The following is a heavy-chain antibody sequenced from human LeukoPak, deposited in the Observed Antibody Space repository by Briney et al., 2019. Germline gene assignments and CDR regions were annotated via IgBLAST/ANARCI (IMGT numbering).Heavy chain of an antibody. D-gene: IGHD3-3*01. Sequence: GGSLRLSCAASGFTFSNYCMSWVRQAPGKGLEWVANIKQDGSEKYYVDSVKGRFTISRDNAKNSLYLQMNSLRAEDTAVYYCARDKYYDFWSASRYPYYGMDVWGQGTTVTVSS. CDR1: GFTFSNYC. CDR3: ARDKYYDFWSASRYPYYGMDV. J-gene: IGHJ6*02. V-gene: IGHV3-7*01. CDR2: IKQDGSEK.